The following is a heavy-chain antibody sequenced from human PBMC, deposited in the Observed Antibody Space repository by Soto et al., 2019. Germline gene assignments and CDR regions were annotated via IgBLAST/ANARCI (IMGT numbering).Heavy chain of an antibody. D-gene: IGHD5-18*01. J-gene: IGHJ5*02. CDR2: INPNSGGT. Sequence: VLGVRQATGQGLEWMGWINPNSGGTNYAQKFQGRVTMTRDTSISTAYMELSRLRSDDTAVYYCARDGGYSYGIHWFPPWGQGTLLTVSS. V-gene: IGHV1-2*02. CDR3: ARDGGYSYGIHWFPP.